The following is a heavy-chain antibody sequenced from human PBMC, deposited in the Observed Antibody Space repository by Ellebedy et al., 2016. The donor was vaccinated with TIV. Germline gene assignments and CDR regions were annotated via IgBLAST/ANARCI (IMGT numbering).Heavy chain of an antibody. CDR1: GYTFTSYG. CDR2: ISAYNGNT. V-gene: IGHV1-18*04. J-gene: IGHJ6*02. Sequence: ASVKVSXKASGYTFTSYGISWVRQAPGQGLEWMGWISAYNGNTNYAQKLQGRVTMTTDTSTSTAYMELRSLRSDDTAVYYCARPQDRIAARPYYYYYYGMDVWGQGTTVTVSS. D-gene: IGHD6-6*01. CDR3: ARPQDRIAARPYYYYYYGMDV.